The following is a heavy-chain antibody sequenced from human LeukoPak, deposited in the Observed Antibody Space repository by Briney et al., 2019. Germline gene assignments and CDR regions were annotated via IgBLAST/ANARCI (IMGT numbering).Heavy chain of an antibody. Sequence: GGSLRLSCAASGFTFSSYAMGWVRQAPGKGLEWVSYISSSSSTIYYADSVKGRFTISRDNAKNSLYLQMNSLRAEDTAVYYCARDWETSIWGQGTMVTVSS. CDR2: ISSSSSTI. J-gene: IGHJ3*02. D-gene: IGHD1-26*01. CDR1: GFTFSSYA. CDR3: ARDWETSI. V-gene: IGHV3-48*04.